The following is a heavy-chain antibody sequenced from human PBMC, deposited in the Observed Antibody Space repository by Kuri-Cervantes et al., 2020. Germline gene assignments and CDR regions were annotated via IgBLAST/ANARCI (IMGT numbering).Heavy chain of an antibody. V-gene: IGHV3-23*01. CDR1: GFTFSSYA. Sequence: ETLSLTCAASGFTFSSYAMSWVRQAPGKGLGWVSAISGSGGSTYYADSVKGRFTISRDNSKNSLYLQMNSLRAEDTAVYYCARVTMGISIFGVIDYWGQGTLVTVSS. J-gene: IGHJ4*02. CDR3: ARVTMGISIFGVIDY. CDR2: ISGSGGST. D-gene: IGHD3-3*01.